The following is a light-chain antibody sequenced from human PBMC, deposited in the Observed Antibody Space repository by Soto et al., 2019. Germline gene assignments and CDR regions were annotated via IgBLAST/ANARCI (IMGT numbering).Light chain of an antibody. Sequence: EIVLTQSPGTVSLSPGERATLSCRASQSVSSRNLAWYRQKPGQAPILLIFGASNRATGIPDRFSGSGSGTDFTLTISRLEPEDCAVYYCLRYGDSPPAYTFGQGTKLEIK. V-gene: IGKV3-20*01. J-gene: IGKJ2*01. CDR3: LRYGDSPPAYT. CDR2: GAS. CDR1: QSVSSRN.